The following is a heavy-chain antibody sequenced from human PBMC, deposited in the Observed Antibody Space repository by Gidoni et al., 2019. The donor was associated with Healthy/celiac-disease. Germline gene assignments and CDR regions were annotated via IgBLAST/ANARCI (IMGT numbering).Heavy chain of an antibody. CDR3: ARDRRLWFGRTNTYYYGMDV. CDR2: IYYSGST. CDR1: GGSISSGGYY. V-gene: IGHV4-31*03. D-gene: IGHD3-10*01. Sequence: QVQLQESGPGLVTPSQTLSLTCTVSGGSISSGGYYWSWIRQHPGKGLEWIGYIYYSGSTSYNPSLKSRVTISVDTSKNQFSLKLSSVTAADTAVYYCARDRRLWFGRTNTYYYGMDVWGQGTTVTVSS. J-gene: IGHJ6*02.